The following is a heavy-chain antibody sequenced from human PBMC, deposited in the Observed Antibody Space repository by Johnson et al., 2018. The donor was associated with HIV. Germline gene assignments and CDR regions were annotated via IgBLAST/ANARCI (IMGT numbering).Heavy chain of an antibody. CDR1: GFRFNSYW. CDR2: IKEDGSEK. Sequence: EVQLVESGGALVQPGGYLRLSCAASGFRFNSYWMSWVRQVPGKGLEFVANIKEDGSEKSYVDSVKGRFTISRDNAKHSLYLQMNSLRAEDTAVYYCARDPGYSSFDIWGQGAMVIVSS. CDR3: ARDPGYSSFDI. J-gene: IGHJ3*02. D-gene: IGHD5-12*01. V-gene: IGHV3-7*05.